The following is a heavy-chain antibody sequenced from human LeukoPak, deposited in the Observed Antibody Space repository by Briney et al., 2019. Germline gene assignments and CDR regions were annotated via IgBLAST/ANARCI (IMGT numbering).Heavy chain of an antibody. J-gene: IGHJ5*02. CDR1: GFGFSSYA. CDR3: AKIALGIAVKGGFDP. V-gene: IGHV3-23*01. D-gene: IGHD6-19*01. Sequence: GSLRLSCAASGFGFSSYAMRWVRPSPGKGVGWVSAVSGSGGSTYYADSVKGRFTISKDNSKNTLYLQMNSLRAEDTAVYYCAKIALGIAVKGGFDPWGQGTLVTVPS. CDR2: VSGSGGST.